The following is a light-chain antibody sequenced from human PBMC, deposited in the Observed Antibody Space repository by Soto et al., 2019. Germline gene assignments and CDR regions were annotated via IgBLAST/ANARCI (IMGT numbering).Light chain of an antibody. J-gene: IGKJ1*01. V-gene: IGKV3-15*01. CDR3: QRYAKWPPQT. Sequence: EIVLTQSPGTLSLSPGQRATLSFRASQSVTSNYIAWYQQKPGQAPRLLIYGASTRATGIPARFSGSGSGTEFTLTIRNLQSEDFAVYYCQRYAKWPPQTFGQGTTGDIK. CDR1: QSVTSN. CDR2: GAS.